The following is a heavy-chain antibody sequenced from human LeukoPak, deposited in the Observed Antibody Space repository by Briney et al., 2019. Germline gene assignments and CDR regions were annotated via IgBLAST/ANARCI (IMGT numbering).Heavy chain of an antibody. V-gene: IGHV3-23*01. Sequence: GGSLRLSCAASGSIFSSYGMSWVRQAPGKGLEWVSIISGPGGSKYYADSVRGRFTISRDNSNNMLYLQMDNLRAEDTAVYYCVKRVSTLGAVLAPDFDCWGQGNLVTVSS. J-gene: IGHJ4*02. CDR3: VKRVSTLGAVLAPDFDC. CDR1: GSIFSSYG. D-gene: IGHD3-16*02. CDR2: ISGPGGSK.